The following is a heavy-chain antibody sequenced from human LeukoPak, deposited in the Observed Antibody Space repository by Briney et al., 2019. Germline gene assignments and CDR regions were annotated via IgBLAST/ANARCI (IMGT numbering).Heavy chain of an antibody. V-gene: IGHV4-39*01. Sequence: ETPSLTCTVSGGSISSSSYYWGWIRQPPGKGLEWIGSIYYSGSTYYNPSLKRRVTISVDTSKNQFSLKLSSVTAADTAVYYCARHRGYCSSTSCPQYYFDYWGQGTMVTVSS. CDR2: IYYSGST. CDR3: ARHRGYCSSTSCPQYYFDY. J-gene: IGHJ4*03. CDR1: GGSISSSSYY. D-gene: IGHD2-2*01.